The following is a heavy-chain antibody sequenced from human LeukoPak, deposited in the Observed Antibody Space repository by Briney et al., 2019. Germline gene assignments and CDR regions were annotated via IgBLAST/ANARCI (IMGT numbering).Heavy chain of an antibody. CDR2: ISWNSGSI. CDR3: TKGAPQASSSWPFDY. Sequence: GRSLRLSCAASGFTFDDYAMHWVRQTPGKGLEYVSGISWNSGSIVYVDSVKGRFTISRDNAKNSLYPQMNSLRAEDTAFYYCTKGAPQASSSWPFDYWGQGTLVTVSS. J-gene: IGHJ4*02. D-gene: IGHD6-13*01. V-gene: IGHV3-9*01. CDR1: GFTFDDYA.